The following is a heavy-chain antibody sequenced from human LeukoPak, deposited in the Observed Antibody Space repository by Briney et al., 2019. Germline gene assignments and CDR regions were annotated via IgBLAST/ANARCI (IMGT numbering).Heavy chain of an antibody. CDR2: FDPEEGET. CDR1: GYTLTESS. V-gene: IGHV1-24*01. CDR3: ATVPIIVHGHIY. J-gene: IGHJ4*02. D-gene: IGHD3-22*01. Sequence: ASVKVSCKVSGYTLTESSMHWVRQAPGKGLEWMGGFDPEEGETTYAQRFQGRVTMTEDTSTDTAYMELSSLRSEDTAVYYCATVPIIVHGHIYWGQGTLVTVSS.